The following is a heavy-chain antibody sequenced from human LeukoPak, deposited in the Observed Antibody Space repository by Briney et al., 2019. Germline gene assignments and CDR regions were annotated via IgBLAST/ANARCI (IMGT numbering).Heavy chain of an antibody. CDR3: ASSSSWYSGLDY. V-gene: IGHV3-23*01. CDR1: GFTFSSYA. J-gene: IGHJ4*02. D-gene: IGHD6-13*01. Sequence: AGGSLRLSCAASGFTFSSYAMSWVRQAPGKGLEWVSAISGSGTNTYYADSVKGRFTISRDNSKNSLYLQMNSLRAEDTAVYYCASSSSWYSGLDYWGQGTLVTVSS. CDR2: ISGSGTNT.